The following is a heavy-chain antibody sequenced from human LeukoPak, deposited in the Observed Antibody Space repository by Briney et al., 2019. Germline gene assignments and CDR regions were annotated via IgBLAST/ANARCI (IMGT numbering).Heavy chain of an antibody. J-gene: IGHJ5*02. Sequence: ASVKVSCKASGGTFSSYTISWVRQAPGQGLEWMGRIIPILGIANYAQKFQGRVTITADKSTSTGYMELSSLRSEDTAVYYCARDPYYYDSSGYYYRGWFDPWGQGTLVTVSS. CDR2: IIPILGIA. CDR1: GGTFSSYT. V-gene: IGHV1-69*04. D-gene: IGHD3-22*01. CDR3: ARDPYYYDSSGYYYRGWFDP.